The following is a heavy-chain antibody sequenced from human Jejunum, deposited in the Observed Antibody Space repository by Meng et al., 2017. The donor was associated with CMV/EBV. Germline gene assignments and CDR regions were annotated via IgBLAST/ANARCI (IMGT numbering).Heavy chain of an antibody. D-gene: IGHD3-3*01. CDR3: ARSLRFLEWLSPFDY. V-gene: IGHV3-7*01. J-gene: IGHJ4*02. CDR2: IKQDGSEK. CDR1: GFTFSTYC. Sequence: GFTFSTYCMSWVRQAPGRGLEWVANIKQDGSEKYYVDSVKGRFTISRDNAKNSLYLQMNSLRAEDTAVYYCARSLRFLEWLSPFDYWGQGTLVTVSS.